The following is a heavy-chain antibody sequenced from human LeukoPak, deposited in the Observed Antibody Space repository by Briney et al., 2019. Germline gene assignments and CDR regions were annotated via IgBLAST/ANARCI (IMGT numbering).Heavy chain of an antibody. Sequence: KPSETLSLTCTVSGGSIRSSYYYWGWIRQPPGKGLEWIGSIYDSGSTYYNPSLKSRVTISVDTSKNQFSLKLNSVTAADTAVYYCARDSSGYFIAYDYWGQGTLVTVSS. D-gene: IGHD3-22*01. J-gene: IGHJ4*02. V-gene: IGHV4-39*02. CDR1: GGSIRSSYYY. CDR2: IYDSGST. CDR3: ARDSSGYFIAYDY.